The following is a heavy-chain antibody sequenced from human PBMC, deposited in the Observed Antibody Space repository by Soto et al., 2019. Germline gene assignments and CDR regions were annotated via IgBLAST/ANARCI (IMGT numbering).Heavy chain of an antibody. CDR2: ISAHNGNT. Sequence: QVHLVQSGAEGKKPGASVKVSCQGSGYAFTTYGITWVRQAPGQGLEWMGWISAHNGNTNYAQKLQGRVTVTRDTSTSTAYMELRSLRYGDTAVDYWARGRYGDYWGQGALVTVSS. V-gene: IGHV1-18*01. CDR1: GYAFTTYG. D-gene: IGHD1-1*01. CDR3: ARGRYGDY. J-gene: IGHJ4*02.